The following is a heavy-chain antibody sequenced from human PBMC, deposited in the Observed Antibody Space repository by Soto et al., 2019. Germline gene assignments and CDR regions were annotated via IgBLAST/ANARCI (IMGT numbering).Heavy chain of an antibody. Sequence: PGGSLRLSCAASGFTFSSYAMSWVLQAPGKGLEWVSAISGSGGSTYYADSVKGRFTISRDNSKNTLYLQMNSLRAEDTAVYYCAKGTYLYSSGPSAGQPDYWGQGTLVTVSS. CDR3: AKGTYLYSSGPSAGQPDY. V-gene: IGHV3-23*01. CDR2: ISGSGGST. D-gene: IGHD6-19*01. J-gene: IGHJ4*02. CDR1: GFTFSSYA.